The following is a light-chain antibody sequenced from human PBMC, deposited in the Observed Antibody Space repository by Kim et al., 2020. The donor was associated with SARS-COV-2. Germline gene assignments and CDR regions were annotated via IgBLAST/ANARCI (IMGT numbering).Light chain of an antibody. CDR1: QSVSSY. CDR2: DAS. Sequence: EIELTQSPATLSLSPGERATLSCRASQSVSSYLAWYQQKPGQAPRLLIYDASNRATGIPARFSGSGSGTDFTLTISSLEPEDFAVYYCQQRSNWPPGYSFGQGTKLEI. J-gene: IGKJ2*03. CDR3: QQRSNWPPGYS. V-gene: IGKV3-11*01.